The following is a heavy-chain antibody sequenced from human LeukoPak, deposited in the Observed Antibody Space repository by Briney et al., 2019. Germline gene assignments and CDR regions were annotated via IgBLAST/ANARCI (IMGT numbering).Heavy chain of an antibody. Sequence: PGGSLRLSCAASGFTVSTNYMSWVRQAPGKGLEWVSVIYSGGSTYYADSVKGRFTISRDKSKNTLYLQMNSLGAEDTAMYYCARDLTSWSSGSYGGSWGRGTLVTVSS. V-gene: IGHV3-53*01. CDR1: GFTVSTNY. CDR2: IYSGGST. J-gene: IGHJ5*02. CDR3: ARDLTSWSSGSYGGS. D-gene: IGHD1-26*01.